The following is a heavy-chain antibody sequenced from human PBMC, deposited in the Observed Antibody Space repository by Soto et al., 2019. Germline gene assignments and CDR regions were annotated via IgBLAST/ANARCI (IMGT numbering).Heavy chain of an antibody. CDR1: GFTFSSYW. CDR2: IKQDGSEK. Sequence: GGSLRLSCAASGFTFSSYWMSWVRQAPGKGLEWVANIKQDGSEKYYVDSVKGRFTISRDNAKNSLYLQMNSLRAEDTAVYYCAREGLAARGSKGWFDPWGQGTLVTVSS. V-gene: IGHV3-7*03. J-gene: IGHJ5*02. CDR3: AREGLAARGSKGWFDP. D-gene: IGHD6-6*01.